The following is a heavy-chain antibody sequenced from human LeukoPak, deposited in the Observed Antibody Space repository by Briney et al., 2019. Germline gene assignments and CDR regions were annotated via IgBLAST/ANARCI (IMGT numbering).Heavy chain of an antibody. CDR1: GASISSSSYY. V-gene: IGHV4-39*07. D-gene: IGHD3-22*01. CDR3: ARQYDYYHSTGYYPYFDN. J-gene: IGHJ4*02. CDR2: IFYSGST. Sequence: SETLSITCTASGASISSSSYYWGWIRQPPGKGLEWIGSIFYSGSTYYNPSLQSRVAISVDTSKNQFSLKLSSVTAADSAVYYCARQYDYYHSTGYYPYFDNWGQGTLVTVSS.